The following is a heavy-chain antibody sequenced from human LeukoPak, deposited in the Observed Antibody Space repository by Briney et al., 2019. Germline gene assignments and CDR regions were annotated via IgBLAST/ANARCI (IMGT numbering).Heavy chain of an antibody. V-gene: IGHV1-2*02. D-gene: IGHD3/OR15-3a*01. CDR2: INPNSGGT. J-gene: IGHJ6*03. Sequence: GASVKVSCKASGYTFTGYYMHWVRQAPGQGLEWMGWINPNSGGTNYAQKFQGRVTMTRDTSISTAYMELSRLRSDDTAVYYCASISPSYYHYYMDVWGKGTTVTVSS. CDR3: ASISPSYYHYYMDV. CDR1: GYTFTGYY.